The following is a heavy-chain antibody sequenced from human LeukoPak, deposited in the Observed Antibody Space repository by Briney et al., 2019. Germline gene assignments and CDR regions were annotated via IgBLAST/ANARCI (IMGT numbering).Heavy chain of an antibody. V-gene: IGHV4-38-2*02. CDR3: ARGPGAGGSYDY. CDR2: IYHSGST. CDR1: GYSISSGYY. Sequence: SETLSLTCTVSGYSISSGYYWGWIRQPPGKGLEWIGSIYHSGSTYYNPSLKSRVTISVDTSKNQFSLKLSSVTAADTALYYCARGPGAGGSYDYWGQGTLVTVSS. D-gene: IGHD1-26*01. J-gene: IGHJ4*02.